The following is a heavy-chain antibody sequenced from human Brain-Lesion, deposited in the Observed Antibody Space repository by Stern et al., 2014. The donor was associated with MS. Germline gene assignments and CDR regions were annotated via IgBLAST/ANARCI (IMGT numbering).Heavy chain of an antibody. J-gene: IGHJ4*02. Sequence: HLQLQESGPGLVKPSETLSLTCTVSGCSISSSTYYRAWIRQPPGKGLEGIGNIYYSGITYYNPSLKSRVTISVDMSKNQFSLKLSSVTAADTAIYYCARHDSVPRPSQLYSARDRGPGYFDYWGQGTLVTVSS. V-gene: IGHV4-39*01. CDR3: ARHDSVPRPSQLYSARDRGPGYFDY. CDR2: IYYSGIT. D-gene: IGHD1-26*01. CDR1: GCSISSSTYY.